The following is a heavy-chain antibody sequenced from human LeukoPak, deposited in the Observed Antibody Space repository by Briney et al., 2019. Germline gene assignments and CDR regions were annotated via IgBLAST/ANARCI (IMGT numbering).Heavy chain of an antibody. D-gene: IGHD6-6*01. Sequence: GGSLRPSCAASGFTFSSYAMSWVRQAPGKGLEWVSAISGRGGSTYYADSVKGRFTISRDNSKNTLYLQMNSLRAEDTAVYYCAKSPGYSSSNWFDPWGQGTLVTVSS. J-gene: IGHJ5*02. CDR3: AKSPGYSSSNWFDP. V-gene: IGHV3-23*01. CDR1: GFTFSSYA. CDR2: ISGRGGST.